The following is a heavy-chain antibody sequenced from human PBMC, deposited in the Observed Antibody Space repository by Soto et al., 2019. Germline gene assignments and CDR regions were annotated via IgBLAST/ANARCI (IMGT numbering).Heavy chain of an antibody. V-gene: IGHV4-61*03. J-gene: IGHJ4*02. CDR3: ARGDHGPRRFYFDT. Sequence: KPSATLPLPCNVSGGSVNSGGYYWSWIRQHPGKGLEWIGFIFYNGGTSYNPSLGSRVTISADTSKTLFSLNLNFVTAADTAVYYCARGDHGPRRFYFDTWVQGTLVTVSS. CDR1: GGSVNSGGYY. CDR2: IFYNGGT. D-gene: IGHD2-8*01.